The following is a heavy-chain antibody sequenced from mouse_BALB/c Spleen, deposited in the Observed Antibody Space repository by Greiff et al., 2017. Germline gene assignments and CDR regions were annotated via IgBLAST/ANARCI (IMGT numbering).Heavy chain of an antibody. V-gene: IGHV1-9*01. CDR3: AREDRRGKGPWFAY. CDR1: GYTFSSYW. Sequence: QVQLQQSGAELMKPGASVKISCKATGYTFSSYWIEWVKQRPGHGLEWIGEILPGSGSTNYNEKFKGKATFTADTSSNTAYMQLSSLTSEDSAVYYCAREDRRGKGPWFAYWGQGTLVTVSA. CDR2: ILPGSGST. J-gene: IGHJ3*01. D-gene: IGHD2-14*01.